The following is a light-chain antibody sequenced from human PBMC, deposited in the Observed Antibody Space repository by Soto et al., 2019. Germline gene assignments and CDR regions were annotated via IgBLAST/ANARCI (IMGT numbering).Light chain of an antibody. CDR2: AAS. J-gene: IGKJ3*01. Sequence: DIQMTQSPSSLSASVGDRVTITCRTSQTISDYLNWYQHKPGKAPKLLISAASSLQSGVPSRFSGSGSGTDFTLTFSSLQPEDFATYYCQQSYSTLTVGPGTKVDIK. V-gene: IGKV1-39*01. CDR3: QQSYSTLT. CDR1: QTISDY.